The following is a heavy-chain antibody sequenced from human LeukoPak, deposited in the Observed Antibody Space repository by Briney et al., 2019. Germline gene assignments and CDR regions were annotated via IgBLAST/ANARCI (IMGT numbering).Heavy chain of an antibody. CDR2: ITTSDGNT. CDR1: GFTFSSYT. CDR3: AKDGGLWVSAHWGDS. D-gene: IGHD7-27*01. Sequence: GGSLRLSCAASGFTFSSYTMSWVRQAPGKGLGWVSTITTSDGNTYYADSVKGRFTVSRDNSKNTLFLQMNSLRAEDTAVYYCAKDGGLWVSAHWGDSWGRGTLVTVSS. V-gene: IGHV3-23*01. J-gene: IGHJ4*02.